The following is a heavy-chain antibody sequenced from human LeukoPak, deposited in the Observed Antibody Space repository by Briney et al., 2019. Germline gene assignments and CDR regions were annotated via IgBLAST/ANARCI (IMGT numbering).Heavy chain of an antibody. Sequence: SETLSLTRAVYGGSFSGYYWSWIRQPPRKGLEWIGEINHSGSTNYNPSLKSRVTISLDKSKNQFSLKLSTVTAADTAVYYCARQYSSSWYRGFNWFDPWGQGTLVTVSS. CDR1: GGSFSGYY. CDR2: INHSGST. D-gene: IGHD6-13*01. V-gene: IGHV4-34*01. CDR3: ARQYSSSWYRGFNWFDP. J-gene: IGHJ5*02.